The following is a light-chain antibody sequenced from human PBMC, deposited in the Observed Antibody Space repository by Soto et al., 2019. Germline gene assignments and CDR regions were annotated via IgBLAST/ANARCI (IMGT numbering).Light chain of an antibody. J-gene: IGKJ3*01. CDR3: QQSYSTPWVT. Sequence: DIQMTQSPSSLSASVGDRVTITCRASQSISSYLNWYQQKPGKAPKLLIYAASSLQSGVPSRFSGSGSWTDFTLTISSLQPEDFATYYCQQSYSTPWVTFGPGTKVDIK. CDR2: AAS. CDR1: QSISSY. V-gene: IGKV1-39*01.